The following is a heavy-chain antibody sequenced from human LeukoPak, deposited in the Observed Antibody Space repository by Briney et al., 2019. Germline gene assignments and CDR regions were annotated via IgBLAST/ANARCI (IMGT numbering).Heavy chain of an antibody. V-gene: IGHV3-9*03. Sequence: PGGSLRLSFAASGFTFDDYAMHWVRHAPGKGLEWVSGISWNSGSRVYADSVKGPFTISRDNAKNSMYLQMKGLRAEDMALYYCAEDKGSAAGPGSGWYYFDYWGKGTLVTVSS. CDR2: ISWNSGSR. CDR1: GFTFDDYA. J-gene: IGHJ4*02. CDR3: AEDKGSAAGPGSGWYYFDY. D-gene: IGHD6-19*01.